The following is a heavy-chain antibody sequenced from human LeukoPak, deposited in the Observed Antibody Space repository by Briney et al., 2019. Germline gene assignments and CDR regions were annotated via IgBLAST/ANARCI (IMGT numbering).Heavy chain of an antibody. D-gene: IGHD3-22*01. CDR1: GFTFSSYR. V-gene: IGHV3-48*01. J-gene: IGHJ4*02. Sequence: GGSPRLSCAASGFTFSSYRMNWVRQAPGKGLEWVSYINSSSSTIYYADSVKGRFTISRDNAKNSLYLQMNSLRAEDTAVYYCARTKWYYDSRGAGNYFDYWGQGTLVTVSS. CDR3: ARTKWYYDSRGAGNYFDY. CDR2: INSSSSTI.